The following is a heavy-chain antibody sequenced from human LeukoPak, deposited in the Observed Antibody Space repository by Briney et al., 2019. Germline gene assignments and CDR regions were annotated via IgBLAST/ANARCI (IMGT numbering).Heavy chain of an antibody. J-gene: IGHJ3*01. Sequence: GEPLKISCKASGYSFTTYWIGWVRQMPGKGLEWMGIIFPADSDTRYSPSFQGQVTVSADKSISTAYLQWSSLKASDTAMYYCARWVTADRGKKDAFDVWGQGTMVTVSS. V-gene: IGHV5-51*01. CDR1: GYSFTTYW. CDR3: ARWVTADRGKKDAFDV. CDR2: IFPADSDT. D-gene: IGHD2-21*02.